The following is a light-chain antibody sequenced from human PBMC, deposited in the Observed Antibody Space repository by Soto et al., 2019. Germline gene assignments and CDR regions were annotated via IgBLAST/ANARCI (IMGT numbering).Light chain of an antibody. Sequence: ETVMTQSPATLSVSPGERATLSCRASQSVGSRLAWYQQRPGQAPRLLIYGASSRAPGIPARFSGSGSGTEFILTISSLQPEDSAIYYCPQFHNSTPERTFGQGTKV. CDR1: QSVGSR. CDR2: GAS. CDR3: PQFHNSTPERT. J-gene: IGKJ1*01. V-gene: IGKV3-15*01.